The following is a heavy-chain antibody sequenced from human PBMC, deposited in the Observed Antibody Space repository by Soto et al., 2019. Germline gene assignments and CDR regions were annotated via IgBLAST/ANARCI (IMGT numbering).Heavy chain of an antibody. Sequence: SETLSLTCTVSGGSISSYYWSWIRQPPGKGLEWIGYIHYSGSTNYNPSLKSRITMLVDTSKKQFSLKLSSMTAADTAVYYCARRGASGGGLDFWGQGTMVTVS. D-gene: IGHD3-10*01. V-gene: IGHV4-59*08. CDR1: GGSISSYY. J-gene: IGHJ3*01. CDR3: ARRGASGGGLDF. CDR2: IHYSGST.